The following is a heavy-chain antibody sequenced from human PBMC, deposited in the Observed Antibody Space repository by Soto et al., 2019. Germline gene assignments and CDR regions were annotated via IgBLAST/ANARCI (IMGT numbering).Heavy chain of an antibody. J-gene: IGHJ5*02. CDR3: ARPYCDSTSCYTDWFDP. V-gene: IGHV1-8*01. CDR1: GYSFSTYD. Sequence: QVQLVQSGAEVKKPGASVKVSCKASGYSFSTYDINWVRQAAGQGLELMGWVNPKSGNTDYAQRFRGRVTMTSNTSISTAYMELSALTPEDTAVYYCARPYCDSTSCYTDWFDPWGQGNLVTVSS. CDR2: VNPKSGNT. D-gene: IGHD2-2*02.